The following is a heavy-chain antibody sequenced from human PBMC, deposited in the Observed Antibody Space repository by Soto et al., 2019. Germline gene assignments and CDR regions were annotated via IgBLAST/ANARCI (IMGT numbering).Heavy chain of an antibody. J-gene: IGHJ3*02. CDR3: ARAGGKKDGYSGYDDAFDI. V-gene: IGHV3-7*01. D-gene: IGHD5-12*01. CDR1: GFTFSSYW. CDR2: IKQDGSEK. Sequence: GGSLRLSCAASGFTFSSYWMSWVRQAPGKGLEWVANIKQDGSEKYYVDSVKDRFTISRDNAKNSLYLQMNSLRAEDTAVYYCARAGGKKDGYSGYDDAFDIWGQGTMVTVSS.